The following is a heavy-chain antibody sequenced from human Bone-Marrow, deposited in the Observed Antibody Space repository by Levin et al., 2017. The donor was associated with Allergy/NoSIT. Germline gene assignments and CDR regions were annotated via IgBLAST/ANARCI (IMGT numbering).Heavy chain of an antibody. CDR2: IYAGNGNT. V-gene: IGHV1-3*01. Sequence: PGGSLRLSCKASGYTFTRNAIHWVRQAPGQGLEWMGWIYAGNGNTKYSQKFQGRVTITTDTSASTAYMELSSLRSEDTALYYCARVESSGYYYHHFDYWGQGTLVTVSS. D-gene: IGHD3-22*01. CDR3: ARVESSGYYYHHFDY. CDR1: GYTFTRNA. J-gene: IGHJ4*02.